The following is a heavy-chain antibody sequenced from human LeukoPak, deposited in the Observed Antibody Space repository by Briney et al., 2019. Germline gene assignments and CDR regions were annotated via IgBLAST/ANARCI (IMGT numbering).Heavy chain of an antibody. D-gene: IGHD4-17*01. Sequence: GESLKISCRGSGYSFTSYWIGWVRQMPGKGLEWMGIIYPGDSDTRYSPSFEGQVTISADKSISTAYLQWSSLKASDTAMYYCARGGTPTVTTTAFDIWGQGTMVTVSS. J-gene: IGHJ3*02. CDR1: GYSFTSYW. CDR2: IYPGDSDT. V-gene: IGHV5-51*01. CDR3: ARGGTPTVTTTAFDI.